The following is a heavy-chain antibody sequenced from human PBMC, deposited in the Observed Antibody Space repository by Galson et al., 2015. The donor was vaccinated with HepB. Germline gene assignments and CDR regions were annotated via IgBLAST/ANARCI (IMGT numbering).Heavy chain of an antibody. CDR1: GFSFSDYC. Sequence: SLRLSCAASGFSFSDYCMSWIRQAPGKGLEWVSYTCISYNIIYDADSVKGRFTISRDNVKNSLYLQMNILRAEDTAVYYCSRAALGWFDPWGQGTLVTVSS. J-gene: IGHJ5*02. V-gene: IGHV3-11*01. D-gene: IGHD6-25*01. CDR3: SRAALGWFDP. CDR2: TCISYNII.